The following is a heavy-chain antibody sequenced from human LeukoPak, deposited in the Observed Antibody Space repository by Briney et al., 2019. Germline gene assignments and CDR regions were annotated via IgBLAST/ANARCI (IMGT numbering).Heavy chain of an antibody. CDR3: ARLGYYDSSGYYLFGETDHRPYYFDY. J-gene: IGHJ4*02. CDR2: ISAYNGNT. D-gene: IGHD3-22*01. CDR1: GYTFTSYG. V-gene: IGHV1-18*01. Sequence: ASVKVSCKASGYTFTSYGISWVRQAPGQGLEWMGWISAYNGNTNYAQKLQGRVTMTTDTSTSTAYMELSSLRSDDTAVYYCARLGYYDSSGYYLFGETDHRPYYFDYWGQGTLVTVSS.